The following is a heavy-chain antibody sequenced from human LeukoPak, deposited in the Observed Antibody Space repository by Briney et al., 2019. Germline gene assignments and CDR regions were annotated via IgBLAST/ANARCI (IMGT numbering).Heavy chain of an antibody. CDR3: ARAIRNQLLLDH. J-gene: IGHJ4*02. Sequence: ASVKVSCKASGYTFSTYDVIWVRQATGQGLEWMGWMNPNSGNTGYALKFRGRVTMTGDTSISTAYMELSSLISEDTAVYYCARAIRNQLLLDHWGPGTLVTVSS. V-gene: IGHV1-8*01. D-gene: IGHD2-2*01. CDR1: GYTFSTYD. CDR2: MNPNSGNT.